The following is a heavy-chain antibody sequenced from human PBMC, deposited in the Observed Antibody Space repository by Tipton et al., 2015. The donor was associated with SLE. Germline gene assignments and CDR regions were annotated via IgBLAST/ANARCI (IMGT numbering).Heavy chain of an antibody. Sequence: TLSLTCAVYGGSFSGYYWSWIRQPPGKGLEWIGEINHTGSTKYSPSLKSRVTISVDKSKNQFSLKLSSVTAADTAFYYCARDTDFDYWGQGTLVSVSS. J-gene: IGHJ4*02. CDR3: ARDTDFDY. CDR2: INHTGST. V-gene: IGHV4-34*01. D-gene: IGHD2-8*02. CDR1: GGSFSGYY.